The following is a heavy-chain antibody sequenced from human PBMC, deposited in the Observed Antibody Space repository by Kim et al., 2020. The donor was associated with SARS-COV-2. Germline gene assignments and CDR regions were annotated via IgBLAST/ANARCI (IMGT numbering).Heavy chain of an antibody. CDR1: GFTFTTSG. D-gene: IGHD1-1*01. Sequence: GGSLRLSCAASGFTFTTSGMGWLRQAPGKGLEWVSGIGDTSGPTMYADSVKGRFTISRDNSRNKVFLQMSSLRAEDTAVDYCAKRSDSLWIFENWGQGTL. J-gene: IGHJ1*01. CDR3: AKRSDSLWIFEN. V-gene: IGHV3-23*01. CDR2: IGDTSGPT.